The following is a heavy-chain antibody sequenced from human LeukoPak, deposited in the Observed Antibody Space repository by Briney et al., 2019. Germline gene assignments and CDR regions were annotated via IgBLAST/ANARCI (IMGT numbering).Heavy chain of an antibody. CDR2: IYHSGST. V-gene: IGHV4-38-2*02. Sequence: SETLSLTCTVSGYSISSGYYRGWIRQPPGKGLEWIGSIYHSGSTYYNPSLKSRVTISVDTSKNQFSLKLSSVTAADTAVYYCAIDIVVVPAAIPGDLWGRGTLVTVSS. J-gene: IGHJ2*01. CDR1: GYSISSGYY. CDR3: AIDIVVVPAAIPGDL. D-gene: IGHD2-2*01.